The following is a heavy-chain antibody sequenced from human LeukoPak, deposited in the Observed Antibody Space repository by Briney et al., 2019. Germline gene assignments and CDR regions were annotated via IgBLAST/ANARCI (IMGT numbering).Heavy chain of an antibody. CDR2: INPNSGGT. D-gene: IGHD2-2*01. CDR3: ARMVYCSSTSCYSGPKYFDY. CDR1: GYTFTGHY. V-gene: IGHV1-2*02. J-gene: IGHJ4*02. Sequence: GASVKVSCKXSGYTFTGHYMHWVRQAPGQGLEWMGWINPNSGGTNYAQKFQGRVTMTRDTSISTAYMELSRLRSDDTAVYYCARMVYCSSTSCYSGPKYFDYWGQGTLVTVSS.